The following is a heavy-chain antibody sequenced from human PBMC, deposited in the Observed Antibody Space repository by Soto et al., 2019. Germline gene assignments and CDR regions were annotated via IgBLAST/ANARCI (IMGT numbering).Heavy chain of an antibody. Sequence: SETLSLTCTVSGGSISSGGYYWSWIRQHPGKGLEWIGYIYYSGSTYYNPSLKSRVTISVDTSKNQFSLKLSSVTAADTAVYYCARDSYYDFWSGGVPPNTSSGMDVWGQGTTVTVSS. CDR2: IYYSGST. J-gene: IGHJ6*02. CDR1: GGSISSGGYY. V-gene: IGHV4-31*03. CDR3: ARDSYYDFWSGGVPPNTSSGMDV. D-gene: IGHD3-3*01.